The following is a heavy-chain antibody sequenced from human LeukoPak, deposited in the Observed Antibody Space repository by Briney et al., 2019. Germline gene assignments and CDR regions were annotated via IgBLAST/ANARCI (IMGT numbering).Heavy chain of an antibody. J-gene: IGHJ6*03. CDR3: ARVRRFGEGNYMDV. V-gene: IGHV1-2*02. CDR1: GYTFTDYY. D-gene: IGHD3-10*01. CDR2: MNPNNGGT. Sequence: GASVKVSCKASGYTFTDYYMHWVRQAPGQGLEWMGWMNPNNGGTNYVQKFQGRVTMTRDTSISTAYMELSSLRSEDTAVYYCARVRRFGEGNYMDVWGTGTTVTVSS.